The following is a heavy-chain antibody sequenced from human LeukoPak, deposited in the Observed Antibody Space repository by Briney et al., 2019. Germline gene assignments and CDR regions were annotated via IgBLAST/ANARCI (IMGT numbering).Heavy chain of an antibody. Sequence: GGSLRLSCAASGFTFSTYWMSCVRQTPGGGLEWVDNIKQEGSEKYYVDSMRGRFTISRDNAKNSLYLQMNSLRVEDTAVYYCARDAGAFDIWGQGTMVTVSS. J-gene: IGHJ3*02. CDR3: ARDAGAFDI. CDR2: IKQEGSEK. V-gene: IGHV3-7*01. CDR1: GFTFSTYW.